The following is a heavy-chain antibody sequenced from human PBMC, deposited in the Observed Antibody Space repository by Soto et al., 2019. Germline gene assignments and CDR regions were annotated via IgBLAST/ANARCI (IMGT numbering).Heavy chain of an antibody. V-gene: IGHV1-46*01. CDR2: INPSGGST. J-gene: IGHJ5*02. CDR3: ARGGVLTAIPEYNWFDP. D-gene: IGHD2-21*02. CDR1: GYTFISYY. Sequence: QVQLVQSGAEVKKPGASVKVSCKASGYTFISYYMHWVRQAPGQGLEWMGIINPSGGSTSYAQKFQGRVTMTRDTSTSTVYMELSSLRSEDTAVYYCARGGVLTAIPEYNWFDPWGQGTLVTVSS.